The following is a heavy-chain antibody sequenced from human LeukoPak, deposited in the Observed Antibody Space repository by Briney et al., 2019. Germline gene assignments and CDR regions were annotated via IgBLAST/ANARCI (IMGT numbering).Heavy chain of an antibody. V-gene: IGHV3-48*03. CDR1: GFTFSGFE. CDR3: ARAYAADY. J-gene: IGHJ4*02. Sequence: PGGSLRLSCVASGFTFSGFEMKWVRQAPGKGLEWVSYISSSGTTTYYADSVKGRLTISRDNAKNSLYLQVNSLRAEDTAVYYCARAYAADYWGQGTLVTVSS. CDR2: ISSSGTTT. D-gene: IGHD3-16*01.